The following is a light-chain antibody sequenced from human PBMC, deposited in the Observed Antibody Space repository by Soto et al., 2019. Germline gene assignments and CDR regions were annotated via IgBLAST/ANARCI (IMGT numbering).Light chain of an antibody. Sequence: QSVLTQPPSVSVAPGQRVTISCTGSSSKIGAGYDVHWYQQLPGTAPKLLIYGNSNRPSGVPDRFSGSKSGTSASLAITGLQAEDEADYYCQSYDSSLSGSVFGGGTKVTVL. CDR1: SSKIGAGYD. CDR2: GNS. J-gene: IGLJ2*01. CDR3: QSYDSSLSGSV. V-gene: IGLV1-40*01.